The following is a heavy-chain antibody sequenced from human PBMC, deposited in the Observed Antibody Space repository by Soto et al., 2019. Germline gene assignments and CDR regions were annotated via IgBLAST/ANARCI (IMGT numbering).Heavy chain of an antibody. CDR3: ARDLWGYCGADCYPLDV. CDR1: GGSISSGDYY. CDR2: MYNTGST. J-gene: IGHJ6*02. D-gene: IGHD2-21*02. Sequence: SETLSLTCTVSGGSISSGDYYWSWIRQPPGKGLEWIGYMYNTGSTIYNPSLKSRVTISVDTSKNQFSLKLNSVTAADTAVYYCARDLWGYCGADCYPLDVWGQGTTVTVSS. V-gene: IGHV4-61*08.